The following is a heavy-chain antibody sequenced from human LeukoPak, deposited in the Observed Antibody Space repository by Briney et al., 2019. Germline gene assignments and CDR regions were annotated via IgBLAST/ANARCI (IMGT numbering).Heavy chain of an antibody. CDR2: IKQDGSEK. D-gene: IGHD6-6*01. CDR1: GFIYSNYW. Sequence: PGGSLRLSCAASGFIYSNYWMSWVRQAPGKGLEWVANIKQDGSEKYYVDSLKGRFTISRDNANNSLSLQMNSLRAEATSVYYCARIYRSTSGYCFDHWGQGTLVTVSS. V-gene: IGHV3-7*01. J-gene: IGHJ4*02. CDR3: ARIYRSTSGYCFDH.